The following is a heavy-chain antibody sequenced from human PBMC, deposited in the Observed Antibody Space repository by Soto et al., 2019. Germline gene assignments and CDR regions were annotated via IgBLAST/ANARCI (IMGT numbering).Heavy chain of an antibody. J-gene: IGHJ5*01. CDR3: ARRTNTAGGWLDS. D-gene: IGHD3-16*01. V-gene: IGHV4-39*01. CDR1: GGSISSSSYH. CDR2: IDYSGTT. Sequence: SETLSLTCTVSGGSISSSSYHWGWIRQPPGKGLDWIGSIDYSGTTYYNASLSSRVTISADTSKNQFSLKLTSLTAADTALYYCARRTNTAGGWLDSWGQGALVSVSS.